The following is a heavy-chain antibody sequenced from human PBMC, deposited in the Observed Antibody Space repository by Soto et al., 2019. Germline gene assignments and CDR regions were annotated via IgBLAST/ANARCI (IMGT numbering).Heavy chain of an antibody. CDR2: ISGDGSTT. J-gene: IGHJ4*02. Sequence: EVQLLESGGDLVQPGGSLRLSCAATGFSFSTFAMSWVRXXXGKGLEWVSAISGDGSTTYYVDSVKGRFTISRDNSRNTLXLXMNSLRVEDTALYYCAKEPLAQGRGWYADNWGQGTLVTVSS. CDR1: GFSFSTFA. CDR3: AKEPLAQGRGWYADN. V-gene: IGHV3-23*01. D-gene: IGHD6-19*01.